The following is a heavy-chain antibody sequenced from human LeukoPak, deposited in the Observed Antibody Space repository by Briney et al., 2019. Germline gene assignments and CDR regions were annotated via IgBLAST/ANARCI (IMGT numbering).Heavy chain of an antibody. CDR3: ASSFTEMATIKRPGFDY. V-gene: IGHV4-30-4*08. Sequence: PSQTLSLTCTVSGGSISSGGYYWSWIRQPPGKGLEWIGYIYYSGSTYYNPSLKSRVTISVDTSKNQFSLKLSSVTAADTAVYYCASSFTEMATIKRPGFDYWGQGTLVTVSS. D-gene: IGHD5-24*01. CDR2: IYYSGST. J-gene: IGHJ4*02. CDR1: GGSISSGGYY.